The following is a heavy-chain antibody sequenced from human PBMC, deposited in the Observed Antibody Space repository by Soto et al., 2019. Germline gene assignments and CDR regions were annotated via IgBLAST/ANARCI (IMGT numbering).Heavy chain of an antibody. J-gene: IGHJ5*02. Sequence: SVKVSCKASGRTFSSHPINWVRQAPEQGIEWMGGILPVFGTANYAQKLRSRVTITADKSTSTACMELSSLRSEDTAVYYCASRVVLPAAKDWFHPGGQETLVTAPQ. CDR3: ASRVVLPAAKDWFHP. CDR1: GRTFSSHP. D-gene: IGHD2-2*01. V-gene: IGHV1-69*06. CDR2: ILPVFGTA.